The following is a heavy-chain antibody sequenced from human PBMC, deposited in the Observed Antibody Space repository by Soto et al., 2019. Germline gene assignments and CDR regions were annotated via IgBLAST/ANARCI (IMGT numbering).Heavy chain of an antibody. CDR3: ATEQCSSGFDYFGY. Sequence: ASVKASCKASGYTFTSYGISWVRQAPGQGLEWMGWISAYNGNTNYAQKLQGRVTMTTDTSTSTAYMELRSLRSDDTAVYYSATEQCSSGFDYFGYWGQGTRFTVSS. V-gene: IGHV1-18*01. CDR1: GYTFTSYG. J-gene: IGHJ4*02. CDR2: ISAYNGNT. D-gene: IGHD2-15*01.